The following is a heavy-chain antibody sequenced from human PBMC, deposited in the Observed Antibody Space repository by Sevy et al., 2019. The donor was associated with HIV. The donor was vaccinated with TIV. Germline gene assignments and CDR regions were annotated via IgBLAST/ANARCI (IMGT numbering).Heavy chain of an antibody. Sequence: GGSLRLSCTASGFYFGIHWVRQAPGKGLEWVARIWYDGINKDYADSVKGRFTISRDNSKNTVFLQMNSLRAEDTGMYYCVRWGNSSGIDYWGQGTLVTVSS. D-gene: IGHD3-22*01. CDR1: GFYFG. CDR2: IWYDGINK. V-gene: IGHV3-33*01. J-gene: IGHJ4*02. CDR3: VRWGNSSGIDY.